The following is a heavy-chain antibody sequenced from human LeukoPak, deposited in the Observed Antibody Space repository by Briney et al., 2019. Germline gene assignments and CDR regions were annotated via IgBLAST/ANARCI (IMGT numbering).Heavy chain of an antibody. J-gene: IGHJ4*02. D-gene: IGHD6-19*01. Sequence: GGSLRLSCAASGFTFSSYAMSWVRQAPGKGLEWVSVISGNGGSTYYADSVKGRFTISRGTSKNTLYLQMNSLRADDTAVYYCAKEAGSSNWYIDYWGQGTLVTVSS. CDR3: AKEAGSSNWYIDY. CDR2: ISGNGGST. V-gene: IGHV3-23*01. CDR1: GFTFSSYA.